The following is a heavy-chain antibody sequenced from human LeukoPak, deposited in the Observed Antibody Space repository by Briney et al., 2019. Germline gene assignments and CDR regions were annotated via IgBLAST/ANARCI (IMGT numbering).Heavy chain of an antibody. CDR1: GGSISSYY. J-gene: IGHJ6*03. Sequence: SETLSLTCTVSGGSISSYYWSWIRQAPGKGLEWIGYIYYSGSTNYNPSLKSRVTISVDTSKNQFSLKLSSVTAADTAVYYCARGYTYYDFWSGSYYYYMDVWGKGTTVTVSS. V-gene: IGHV4-59*01. CDR3: ARGYTYYDFWSGSYYYYMDV. CDR2: IYYSGST. D-gene: IGHD3-3*01.